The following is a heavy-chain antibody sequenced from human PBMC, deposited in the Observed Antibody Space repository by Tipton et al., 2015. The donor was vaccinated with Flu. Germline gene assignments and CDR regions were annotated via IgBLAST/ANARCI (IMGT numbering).Heavy chain of an antibody. CDR1: GGSFSGYY. CDR3: ARGGGDSSGYYIDY. J-gene: IGHJ4*02. CDR2: INHSGST. D-gene: IGHD3-22*01. Sequence: TLSLTCAVYGGSFSGYYWSWIRRPPGKGLEWIGEINHSGSTNYNPSLKSRVTISVDTSKNQFSLKLSSVTAADTAVYYCARGGGDSSGYYIDYWGQGTLVTVSS. V-gene: IGHV4-34*01.